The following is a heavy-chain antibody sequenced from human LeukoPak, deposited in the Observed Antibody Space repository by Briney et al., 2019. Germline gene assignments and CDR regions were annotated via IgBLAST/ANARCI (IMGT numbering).Heavy chain of an antibody. CDR1: GFTFSSYG. Sequence: GRSLRLSCAASGFTFSSYGMHWVRQAPGKGLEWVAAISYDGSNKYYADSVKGRFTISRDNSKNTLYLQMNSLRAEDTAVYYCAIAEWGSGWYRVGDYWGQGTLATVSS. D-gene: IGHD6-19*01. J-gene: IGHJ4*02. CDR3: AIAEWGSGWYRVGDY. V-gene: IGHV3-30*03. CDR2: ISYDGSNK.